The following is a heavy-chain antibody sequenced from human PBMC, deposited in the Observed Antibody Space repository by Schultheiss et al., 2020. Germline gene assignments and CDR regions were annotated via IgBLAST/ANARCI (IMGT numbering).Heavy chain of an antibody. CDR3: ARVRGRGEHTFDY. J-gene: IGHJ4*02. D-gene: IGHD2-21*01. CDR2: TRNKANSYTT. CDR1: GFTFSDHY. Sequence: GGSLRLSCAASGFTFSDHYMDWVRQAPGKGLEWVGRTRNKANSYTTEYAASVKGRFTISRDDSKNSLYLQMNSLKTEDTAVYYCARVRGRGEHTFDYWGQGTLVTVSS. V-gene: IGHV3-72*01.